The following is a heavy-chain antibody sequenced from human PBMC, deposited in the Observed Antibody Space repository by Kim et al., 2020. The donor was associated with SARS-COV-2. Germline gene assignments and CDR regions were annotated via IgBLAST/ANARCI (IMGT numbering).Heavy chain of an antibody. CDR1: GYSFTTYW. J-gene: IGHJ6*03. CDR3: ARRVSNYYYYMDV. V-gene: IGHV5-51*01. Sequence: GESLKISCKGSGYSFTTYWIGWVRQMPGKGLEWMGIIYPGDSDTRYSPSFQGQVTISADKSINTAYLQWSSLKASDTAMYYCARRVSNYYYYMDVWGTGTTVTVSS. CDR2: IYPGDSDT.